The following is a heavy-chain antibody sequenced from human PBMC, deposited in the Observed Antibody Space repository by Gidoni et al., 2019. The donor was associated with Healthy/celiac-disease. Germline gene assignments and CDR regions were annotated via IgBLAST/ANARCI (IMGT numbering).Heavy chain of an antibody. CDR3: ASGLLWSQIYYYYYMDV. CDR2: ISSSSSTI. V-gene: IGHV3-48*02. Sequence: EVQLVESGGGLVQPGGSLRLSCAASGFTFSSYSMNWVRQAPGKGLEWVSYISSSSSTIYYADSVKGRFTISRDNAKNSLYLQMNSLRDEDTAVYYCASGLLWSQIYYYYYMDVWGKGTTVTVSS. CDR1: GFTFSSYS. J-gene: IGHJ6*03. D-gene: IGHD3-10*01.